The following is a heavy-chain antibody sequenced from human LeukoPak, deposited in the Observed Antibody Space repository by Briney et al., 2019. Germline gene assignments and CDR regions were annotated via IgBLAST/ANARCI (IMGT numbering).Heavy chain of an antibody. CDR2: IKQDGSEN. J-gene: IGHJ4*02. D-gene: IGHD3-22*01. V-gene: IGHV3-7*04. CDR3: ARDEYFDSSVYYPPFDY. Sequence: GGSLRLSCAASGFTFSSYWMSWVRQAPGKGLGWVADIKQDGSENYYVDSVKGRFTISRDKARNSLFLQMNSLRAEDTAVYYCARDEYFDSSVYYPPFDYWGQGTLVTVSS. CDR1: GFTFSSYW.